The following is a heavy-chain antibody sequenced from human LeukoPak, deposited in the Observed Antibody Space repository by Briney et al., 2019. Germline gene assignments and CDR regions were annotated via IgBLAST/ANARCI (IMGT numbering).Heavy chain of an antibody. CDR2: INWNGGST. D-gene: IGHD3-16*01. CDR1: GFTFDDYG. CDR3: ARTYAYDATGDRGH. Sequence: PGGSLRLSCAASGFTFDDYGMSWVRRAPGKGLEWVSGINWNGGSTGYADSVKGRFTISRDNAKNSLYLQMNSLRAEDTALYYCARTYAYDATGDRGHWGQGTLVTVSS. V-gene: IGHV3-20*04. J-gene: IGHJ4*02.